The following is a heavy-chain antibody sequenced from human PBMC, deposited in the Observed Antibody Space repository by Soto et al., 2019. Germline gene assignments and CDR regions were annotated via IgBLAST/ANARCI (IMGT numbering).Heavy chain of an antibody. CDR1: GFTFGDYA. Sequence: GGSLRLSCTASGFTFGDYAMSWVRQAPGKGLEWVGFIRSKAYGGTTEYAASVKGRFTISRDDSKSIAYLQMNSLKTEDTAVYYCTRAPHVSYYYVSSGPKNWGQGALLTVSS. CDR3: TRAPHVSYYYVSSGPKN. CDR2: IRSKAYGGTT. J-gene: IGHJ4*02. D-gene: IGHD3-22*01. V-gene: IGHV3-49*04.